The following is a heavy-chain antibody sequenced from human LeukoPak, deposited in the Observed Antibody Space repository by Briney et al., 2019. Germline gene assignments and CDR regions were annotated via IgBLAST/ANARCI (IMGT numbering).Heavy chain of an antibody. CDR1: GFTFSDGY. Sequence: GGSLRLSCAASGFTFSDGYMSWLREAPGKGLEGVSSISSSSSYIYYADSVKGRFTISRDNAKNSLYLQMDSLRAEDTAVYYCARGITMIVVVTPRDYYYGMDVWGQGTTVTVSS. J-gene: IGHJ6*02. CDR3: ARGITMIVVVTPRDYYYGMDV. D-gene: IGHD3-22*01. V-gene: IGHV3-21*01. CDR2: ISSSSSYI.